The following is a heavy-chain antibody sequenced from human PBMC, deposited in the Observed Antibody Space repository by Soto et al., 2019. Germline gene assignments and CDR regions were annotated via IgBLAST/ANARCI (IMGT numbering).Heavy chain of an antibody. Sequence: QVQLVQSGAEVKKPGSSVKVSCQASVGTFSSYAISWVRHAPGQGLEWMGGIIPIFGTANYEQKFQGRVTITADESTSTAYMERSSLRSEDTAVYYCARAHGDSTYWFDPWGQGTLGTVSS. CDR1: VGTFSSYA. CDR2: IIPIFGTA. V-gene: IGHV1-69*12. D-gene: IGHD4-17*01. J-gene: IGHJ5*02. CDR3: ARAHGDSTYWFDP.